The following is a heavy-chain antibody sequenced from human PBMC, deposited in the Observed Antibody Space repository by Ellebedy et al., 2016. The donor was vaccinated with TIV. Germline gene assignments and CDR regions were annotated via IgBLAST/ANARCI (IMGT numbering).Heavy chain of an antibody. J-gene: IGHJ4*02. V-gene: IGHV4-4*07. CDR1: AGSISSYY. Sequence: MPSETLSLTCSVSAGSISSYYCPWILQPAGTGLEGIVRVHSRGLTNYKPSLASRVTMSVDTSKNQFSLNLRTVTAADTAVYYCARTDPWKPIDDWGQGILVSVSS. D-gene: IGHD1-1*01. CDR3: ARTDPWKPIDD. CDR2: VHSRGLT.